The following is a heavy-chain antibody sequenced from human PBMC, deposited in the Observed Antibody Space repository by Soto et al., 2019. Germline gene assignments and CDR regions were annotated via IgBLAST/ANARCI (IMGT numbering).Heavy chain of an antibody. V-gene: IGHV1-2*04. D-gene: IGHD3-10*01. Sequence: ASVKVSCKASGYTFTGYYMHWVRQAPGQGLEWMGWINPNIGGTNYAQKFQGWVTMTRDKSISTAYMELSRLRSDDTAVYYCARVGSDEPYFDYWGQGTLVTVSS. CDR2: INPNIGGT. CDR1: GYTFTGYY. J-gene: IGHJ4*02. CDR3: ARVGSDEPYFDY.